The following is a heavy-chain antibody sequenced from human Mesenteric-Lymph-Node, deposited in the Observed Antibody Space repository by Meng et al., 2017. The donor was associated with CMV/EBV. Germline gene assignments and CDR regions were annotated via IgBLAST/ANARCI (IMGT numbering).Heavy chain of an antibody. J-gene: IGHJ4*02. CDR2: INPSGGNT. Sequence: ASVKVSCKATGYTFITYYMHWVRQAPGQGPEWMGIINPSGGNTSYAQKFQGRVTITRDTSTSTVYLELSGLRSDDSAVYYCARDRMVSFDYWGQGTLVTVSS. CDR3: ARDRMVSFDY. D-gene: IGHD2-8*01. V-gene: IGHV1-46*01. CDR1: GYTFITYY.